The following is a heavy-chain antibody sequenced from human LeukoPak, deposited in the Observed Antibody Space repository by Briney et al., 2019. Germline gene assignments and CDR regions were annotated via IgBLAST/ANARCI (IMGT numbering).Heavy chain of an antibody. CDR1: GGSISSYC. J-gene: IGHJ5*02. CDR2: IYTSGST. CDR3: ARAFSYGSGSYYRNWFDP. D-gene: IGHD3-10*01. V-gene: IGHV4-4*07. Sequence: PSETLSLTCTVSGGSISSYCWSWIRQPPGKGLEWIGRIYTSGSTNYNPSLKSRVTMSVDTSKNQFSLKLSSVTAADTAVYYCARAFSYGSGSYYRNWFDPWGQGTLVTVSS.